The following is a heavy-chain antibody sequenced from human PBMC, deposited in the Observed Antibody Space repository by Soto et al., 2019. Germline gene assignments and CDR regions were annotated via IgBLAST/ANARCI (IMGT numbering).Heavy chain of an antibody. CDR2: IYFNGST. CDR1: GGSISSGGYY. D-gene: IGHD6-6*01. J-gene: IGHJ5*02. V-gene: IGHV4-31*03. CDR3: ARSIFP. Sequence: QVQLQESGPGLVKPSQTLSLTCTVSGGSISSGGYYWSWIRQHPGKGLEWIGDIYFNGSTYYNPSPKSRINTPVDTSKNPFSLKLGSATAADTAVYYCARSIFPWGQGTLVSVSS.